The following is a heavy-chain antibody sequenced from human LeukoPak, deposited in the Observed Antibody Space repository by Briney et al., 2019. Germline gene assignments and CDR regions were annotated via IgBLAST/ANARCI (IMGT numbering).Heavy chain of an antibody. J-gene: IGHJ4*02. V-gene: IGHV1-69*13. D-gene: IGHD1-26*01. CDR1: GGTFSSYA. Sequence: SVKVSCKASGGTFSSYAISWVRQAPGRGLEWMGGIIPIFGTANYAQKFQGRVTITADESTSTAYMELSSLRSEDTAVYYCAGRRYSGSYSCDYWGQGTLVTVSS. CDR2: IIPIFGTA. CDR3: AGRRYSGSYSCDY.